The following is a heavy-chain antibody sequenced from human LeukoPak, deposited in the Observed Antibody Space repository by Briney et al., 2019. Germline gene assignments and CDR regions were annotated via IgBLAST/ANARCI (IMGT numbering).Heavy chain of an antibody. CDR3: AKNEGTAAAGAGDAFDI. V-gene: IGHV3-23*01. J-gene: IGHJ3*02. CDR2: ISGSGGTT. CDR1: GFSFSTYA. Sequence: PGGSLRLSCSASGFSFSTYAMTWVRQAPGKGLEWVSVISGSGGTTAYADSVKGRFSISRDNPKSMLSLQMNSLRAEDTAIYYCAKNEGTAAAGAGDAFDIWGQGTMVTVSS. D-gene: IGHD6-13*01.